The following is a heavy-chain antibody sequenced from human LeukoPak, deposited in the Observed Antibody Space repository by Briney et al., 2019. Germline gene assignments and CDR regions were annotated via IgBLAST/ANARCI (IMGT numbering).Heavy chain of an antibody. CDR3: ARGNLDSGGHCFGY. CDR1: GDSVSSNSAT. V-gene: IGHV6-1*01. CDR2: TYYRYRWYN. J-gene: IGHJ4*02. D-gene: IGHD2-21*01. Sequence: SQTLSLTCAISGDSVSSNSATWNWIRQSPSRGLEWLGRTYYRYRWYNDYAVSVTSRVTINPDTSKNQFSLQLNSVTPEDTAVYFCARGNLDSGGHCFGYWGQGTLVTVSS.